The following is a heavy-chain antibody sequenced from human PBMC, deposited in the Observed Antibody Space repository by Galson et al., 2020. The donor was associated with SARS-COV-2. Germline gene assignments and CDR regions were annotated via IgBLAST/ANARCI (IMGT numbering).Heavy chain of an antibody. CDR2: IIPLFGTT. V-gene: IGHV1-69*13. Sequence: SVKVSCKAAGGTFRNYAISWVRQAPGQGLEWMGRIIPLFGTTNYAQKFQGRVTITADASTSTAYMELSPLRSEDTAVYFCARAENLSPSYFDYWGQGTLVTVSS. J-gene: IGHJ4*02. CDR1: GGTFRNYA. CDR3: ARAENLSPSYFDY.